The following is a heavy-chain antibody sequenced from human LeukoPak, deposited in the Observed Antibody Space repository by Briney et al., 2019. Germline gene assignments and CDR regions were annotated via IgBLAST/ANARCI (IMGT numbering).Heavy chain of an antibody. Sequence: ASVKVSCKASGYTLTGNYMHWVRQAPGQGLEWMGWINPNSGGTNYAQKFQGRVTMTEDTSTDTAYMELSSLRSEDTAVYYCATPGPDWGDAFDIWGQGTMVTVSS. D-gene: IGHD3/OR15-3a*01. J-gene: IGHJ3*02. CDR2: INPNSGGT. V-gene: IGHV1-2*02. CDR1: GYTLTGNY. CDR3: ATPGPDWGDAFDI.